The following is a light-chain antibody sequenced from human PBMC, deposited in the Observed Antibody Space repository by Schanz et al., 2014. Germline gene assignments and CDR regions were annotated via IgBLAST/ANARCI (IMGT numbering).Light chain of an antibody. Sequence: QSALTQPASVSGSPGQSIAISCTGTSSDVGAYDYVSWYQQHPGKAPKLMIYEVSKRPSGVPDRFSGSKSGNTASLTISGLQADDEADYYCSSYTSTSTQVFGTGTKLTVL. V-gene: IGLV2-14*01. CDR2: EVS. J-gene: IGLJ1*01. CDR1: SSDVGAYDY. CDR3: SSYTSTSTQV.